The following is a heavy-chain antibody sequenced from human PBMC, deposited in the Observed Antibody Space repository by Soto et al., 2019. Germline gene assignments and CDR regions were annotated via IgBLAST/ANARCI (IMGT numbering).Heavy chain of an antibody. J-gene: IGHJ4*02. V-gene: IGHV2-5*02. D-gene: IGHD3-9*01. CDR1: GFSLSTSGVG. CDR3: AHKGPEDWPLDY. Sequence: QITLKESGPTLVRPTQTLTLTCAFSGFSLSTSGVGVGWIRQPPGKALEWLAVIYWDDSKDYSPSLRSRLTITKDTSKNQVVLTMTNMDPMDTGTYYCAHKGPEDWPLDYWGQGTLVTVSS. CDR2: IYWDDSK.